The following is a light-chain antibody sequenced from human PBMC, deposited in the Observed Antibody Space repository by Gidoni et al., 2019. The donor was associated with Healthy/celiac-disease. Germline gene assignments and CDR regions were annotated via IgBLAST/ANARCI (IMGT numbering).Light chain of an antibody. CDR1: KLGDKY. Sequence: SYELTQPPSVYVSPGQTASLTCSGDKLGDKYACWYQQKPGQSPVLVIYQDSKRPSGIPERFSGSNSGNTATLTISGTQAMDEADYYCQAWDSSTAVVFGGGTKLTVL. J-gene: IGLJ2*01. CDR2: QDS. V-gene: IGLV3-1*01. CDR3: QAWDSSTAVV.